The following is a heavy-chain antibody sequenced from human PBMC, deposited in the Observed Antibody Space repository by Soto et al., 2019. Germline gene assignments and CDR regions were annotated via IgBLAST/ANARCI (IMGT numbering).Heavy chain of an antibody. D-gene: IGHD3-3*01. CDR3: AHRVLRTVFGLVTTTAIYFDF. Sequence: QITLNESGPTGVRPTETLTLTCRFSGFSLTTSGVGVGWVRQSPGKAPEWLALIYWDDDKRYSESLKSRLTITKDTSKNQVVLTVANLDPTDTATYYCAHRVLRTVFGLVTTTAIYFDFWGQGTPVAVSS. CDR2: IYWDDDK. J-gene: IGHJ4*02. V-gene: IGHV2-5*02. CDR1: GFSLTTSGVG.